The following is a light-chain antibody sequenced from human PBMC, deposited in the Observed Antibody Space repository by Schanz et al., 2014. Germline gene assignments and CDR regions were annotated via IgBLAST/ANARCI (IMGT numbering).Light chain of an antibody. CDR1: QNIDSY. CDR2: SAS. J-gene: IGKJ4*01. CDR3: QQADSVPLT. V-gene: IGKV1-39*01. Sequence: DIQMTQSPSSLSASIGDRVTITCRTSQNIDSYLNWYQHKPGKAPKVLIHSASVLQRGVPSRFSGSGSGTEFTLTISSLQPDDFATYYCQQADSVPLTFGGGTKVEIK.